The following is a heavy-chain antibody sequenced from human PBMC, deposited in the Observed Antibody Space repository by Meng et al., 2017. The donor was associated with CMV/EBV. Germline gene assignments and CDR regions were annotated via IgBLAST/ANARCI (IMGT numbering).Heavy chain of an antibody. CDR3: ARAAPDYYDSSGPPDY. V-gene: IGHV4-30-4*08. J-gene: IGHJ4*02. CDR2: IYYSGST. CDR1: GGSISSGDYY. Sequence: QVQLQESGPGRVKPSPALPLTCTVSGGSISSGDYYWSWIRQPPGKGLEWIGYIYYSGSTYYNPSLKSRVTISVDTSKNQFSLKLSSVTAADTAVYYCARAAPDYYDSSGPPDYWGQGTLVTVSS. D-gene: IGHD3-22*01.